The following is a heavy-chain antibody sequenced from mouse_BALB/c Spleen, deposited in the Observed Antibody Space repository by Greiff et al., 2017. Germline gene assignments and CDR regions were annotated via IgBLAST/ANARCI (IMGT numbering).Heavy chain of an antibody. Sequence: VQLQQSGAELVRSGASVKLSCTASGFNIKDYYMHWVKQRPEQGLEWIGWIDPENGDTEYAPKFQGKATMTADTSSNTAYLQLSSLTSEDTAVYYCARGGVVATDYAMDYWGQGTSVTVSS. V-gene: IGHV14-4*02. CDR1: GFNIKDYY. D-gene: IGHD1-1*01. CDR3: ARGGVVATDYAMDY. CDR2: IDPENGDT. J-gene: IGHJ4*01.